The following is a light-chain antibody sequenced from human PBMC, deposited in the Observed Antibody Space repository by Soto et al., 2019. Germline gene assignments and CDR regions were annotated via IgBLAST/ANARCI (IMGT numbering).Light chain of an antibody. Sequence: QSALTQPASVSGSPGQSITISCTGTSSDVGSYNLVSWYQQHPGKAPKLMIYEGSKRPSGVSNRFSGSKSGNTASLTISGLQAEDEADYYCLLYYGGAHVVFGGGTKLTVL. J-gene: IGLJ2*01. CDR2: EGS. CDR3: LLYYGGAHVV. CDR1: SSDVGSYNL. V-gene: IGLV2-23*01.